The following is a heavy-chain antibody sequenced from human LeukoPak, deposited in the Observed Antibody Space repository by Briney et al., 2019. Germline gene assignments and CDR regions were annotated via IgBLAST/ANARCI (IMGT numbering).Heavy chain of an antibody. D-gene: IGHD3-10*01. Sequence: GGSLRLSCAASGFTFSSYSMNRVRQAPGKGLEWVSYISSSSSTIYYADSVKGRFTISRDNAKNSLYLQMNSLRAEDTAVYYCAREILWFGERGDYWGQGTLVTVSS. J-gene: IGHJ4*02. CDR3: AREILWFGERGDY. CDR1: GFTFSSYS. CDR2: ISSSSSTI. V-gene: IGHV3-48*01.